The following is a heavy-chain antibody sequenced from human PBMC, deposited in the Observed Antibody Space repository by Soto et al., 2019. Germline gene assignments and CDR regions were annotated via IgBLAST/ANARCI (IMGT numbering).Heavy chain of an antibody. D-gene: IGHD3-16*01. J-gene: IGHJ3*02. V-gene: IGHV3-33*01. CDR3: ARHGSYGELDI. CDR2: IWHDGSNK. Sequence: QVQLVESGGGVVQPGRSLRLSCTASGFTFSNYGMHWFRQAPGKGLEWVAVIWHDGSNKYYIDSVKGRFTISRDNSKNTLYLQMYSLRAEDTAVYYCARHGSYGELDIGGPGTLVTVSS. CDR1: GFTFSNYG.